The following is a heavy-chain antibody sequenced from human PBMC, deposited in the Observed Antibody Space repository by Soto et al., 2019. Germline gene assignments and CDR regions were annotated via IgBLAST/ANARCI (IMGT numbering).Heavy chain of an antibody. V-gene: IGHV4-39*01. D-gene: IGHD3-10*01. CDR3: ARLVTALWFGEFVPNWLAP. CDR2: IYYSGST. CDR1: GGSISSSSYY. Sequence: SETLSLTCTVSGGSISSSSYYWGWIRQPPGKGLEWIGSIYYSGSTYYNPSLKSRVTISVHTSKNQFSLKLSSVTAADTAVYYCARLVTALWFGEFVPNWLAPWGQGTLVTVSS. J-gene: IGHJ5*02.